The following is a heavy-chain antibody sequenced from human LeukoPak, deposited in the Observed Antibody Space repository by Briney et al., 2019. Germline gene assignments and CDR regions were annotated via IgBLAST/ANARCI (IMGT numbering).Heavy chain of an antibody. CDR1: GYTFTSYG. J-gene: IGHJ4*02. D-gene: IGHD3-10*01. Sequence: AAVTVSFKCSGYTFTSYGISWVRQAPGQGMEWMGWISAYNGNTNYAQKLQGRVTMTTDRYTSKAYMELRSLRSDDTAVYYCARESMVRGVLDYWGQGTLVTVSS. CDR3: ARESMVRGVLDY. CDR2: ISAYNGNT. V-gene: IGHV1-18*01.